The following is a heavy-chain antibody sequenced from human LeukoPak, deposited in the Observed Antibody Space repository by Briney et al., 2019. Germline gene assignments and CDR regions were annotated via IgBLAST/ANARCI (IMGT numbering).Heavy chain of an antibody. V-gene: IGHV1-46*01. CDR2: INPSGGST. CDR1: GYTFTSYY. Sequence: GASVKVSCKASGYTFTSYYMHWVRQAPGQGLEWMGIINPSGGSTSYAQKFQGRVTMTRDMSTSTVYMELSSLRSEDTAVYYCARDNSVRDGAWWFNPWGQGTLVTVSS. D-gene: IGHD5-24*01. CDR3: ARDNSVRDGAWWFNP. J-gene: IGHJ5*02.